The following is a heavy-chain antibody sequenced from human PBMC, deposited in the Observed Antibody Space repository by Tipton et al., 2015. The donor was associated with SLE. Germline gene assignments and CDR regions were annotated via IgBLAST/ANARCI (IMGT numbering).Heavy chain of an antibody. CDR3: ASGYYGSGSPTADY. J-gene: IGHJ4*02. CDR1: GGSFSGYY. Sequence: LRLSCAVYGGSFSGYYWSWIRQPPGKGLEWIGEINHSGSTNYNPSLKSRVTISVDTSKNQFSLKLNSVTAADTAVYYCASGYYGSGSPTADYWGQGTLVTVSS. D-gene: IGHD3-10*01. V-gene: IGHV4-34*01. CDR2: INHSGST.